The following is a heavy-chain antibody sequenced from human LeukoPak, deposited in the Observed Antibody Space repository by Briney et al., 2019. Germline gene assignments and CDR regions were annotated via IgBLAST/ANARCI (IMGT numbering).Heavy chain of an antibody. CDR3: ARVGAGFGGFDY. Sequence: ASVKVSCKASGYTFTGYYMHWVRQAPGQGLEWMGWISAYNGNTNYAQKLQGRVTMTTDTSTSTAYMELRSLRSDDTAVYYCARVGAGFGGFDYWGQGTLVTVSS. CDR1: GYTFTGYY. CDR2: ISAYNGNT. D-gene: IGHD3-10*01. J-gene: IGHJ4*02. V-gene: IGHV1-18*04.